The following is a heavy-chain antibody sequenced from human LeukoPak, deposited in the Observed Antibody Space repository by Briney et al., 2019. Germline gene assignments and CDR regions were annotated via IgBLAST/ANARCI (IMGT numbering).Heavy chain of an antibody. CDR3: ARHQYYYGSGSPFDY. Sequence: PSETLSLTCTVSGGSISSSDFNWGWIRQPPGKGLEWIGVISYSGSTYYNPSLKSRVTISVDTSKSHFSLKLSSVTAADTAVYYCARHQYYYGSGSPFDYWGQGTLVTVSS. D-gene: IGHD3-10*01. J-gene: IGHJ4*02. CDR2: ISYSGST. CDR1: GGSISSSDFN. V-gene: IGHV4-39*01.